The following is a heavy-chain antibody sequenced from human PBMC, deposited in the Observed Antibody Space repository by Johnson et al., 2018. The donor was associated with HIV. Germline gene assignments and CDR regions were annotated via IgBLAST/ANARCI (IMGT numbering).Heavy chain of an antibody. CDR3: TTAIVIDAFDI. J-gene: IGHJ3*02. D-gene: IGHD3-16*02. V-gene: IGHV3-9*01. CDR1: GFTFDDYA. CDR2: ISWNSGSI. Sequence: VQLVESGGGLVQPGRSLRLSCAASGFTFDDYAMHWVRQAPGKGLEWVSGISWNSGSIGYADSVKGRFTISRDDSKNTLYLQMNSLTTEDTAVYYCTTAIVIDAFDIWGQGTMVTVSS.